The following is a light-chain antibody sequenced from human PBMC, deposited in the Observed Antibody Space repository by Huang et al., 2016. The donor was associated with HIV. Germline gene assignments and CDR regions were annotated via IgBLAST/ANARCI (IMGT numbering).Light chain of an antibody. CDR1: QSISSN. CDR3: QQYNNWPPLT. J-gene: IGKJ4*01. V-gene: IGKV3-15*01. Sequence: EVGMTQSPATLSVSPGERATLSCRASQSISSNLAWYQQKPGQAPRRLIYAASTRVTGVPARFSGSGSGTEFTLTISSLQSEDYAVYYCQQYNNWPPLTFGGGTKVEIK. CDR2: AAS.